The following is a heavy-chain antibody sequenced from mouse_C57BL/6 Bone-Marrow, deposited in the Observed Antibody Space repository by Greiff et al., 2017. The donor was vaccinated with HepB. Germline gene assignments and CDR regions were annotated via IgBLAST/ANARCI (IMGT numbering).Heavy chain of an antibody. J-gene: IGHJ2*01. V-gene: IGHV7-3*01. CDR2: IRNKANGYTT. CDR1: GFTFTDYY. Sequence: EVKLMESGGGLVQPGGSLSLSCAASGFTFTDYYMSWVRQPPGKALEWLGFIRNKANGYTTEYSASVKGRFTISRDNSQSILYLQMNALRAEDSATYYCASNYYGSLYFDYWGQGTTLTVSS. CDR3: ASNYYGSLYFDY. D-gene: IGHD1-1*01.